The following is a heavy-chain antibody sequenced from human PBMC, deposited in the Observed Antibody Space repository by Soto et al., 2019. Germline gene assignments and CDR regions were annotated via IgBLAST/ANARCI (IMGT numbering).Heavy chain of an antibody. J-gene: IGHJ4*02. CDR2: TSYDGIKK. D-gene: IGHD6-13*01. Sequence: GGSLRLSCAASGFTFISYGMFWVRQAPGKGLECVAVTSYDGIKKYYADSVKGRFTISRDNSKDTLYLQMNSLRAEDTAVYYCAKSGHRSFLDYFDFWGQGTLVTVS. CDR1: GFTFISYG. V-gene: IGHV3-30*18. CDR3: AKSGHRSFLDYFDF.